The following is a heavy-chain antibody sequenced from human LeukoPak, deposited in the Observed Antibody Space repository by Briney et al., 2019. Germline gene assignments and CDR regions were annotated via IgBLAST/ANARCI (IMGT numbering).Heavy chain of an antibody. CDR1: GFTFSSYG. V-gene: IGHV3-33*06. D-gene: IGHD1-26*01. CDR2: IWYDGSNK. CDR3: AKDTGLVGATRYYFDY. J-gene: IGHJ4*02. Sequence: GGSLRLSCAASGFTFSSYGMHWVRQAPGKGLEWVAAIWYDGSNKYYADSVKGRFTISRDNSQNTLYLQMNSLRVEDTAVYYCAKDTGLVGATRYYFDYWGQGTLVTVSS.